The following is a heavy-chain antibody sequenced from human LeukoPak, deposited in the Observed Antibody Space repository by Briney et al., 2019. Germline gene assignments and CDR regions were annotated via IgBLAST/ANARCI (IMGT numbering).Heavy chain of an antibody. J-gene: IGHJ4*02. Sequence: GGSLRLSCAASGFTFSSYAMHWVRQAPGKGLEWVAVISYDGSNKYYADSVKGRFTISRDNAKNSLSLQMTSLTADDTAVSYCPTDGEPHCSRTTCFPDYWGPPTPVTVSS. CDR3: PTDGEPHCSRTTCFPDY. CDR2: ISYDGSNK. CDR1: GFTFSSYA. D-gene: IGHD2-2*01. V-gene: IGHV3-30*04.